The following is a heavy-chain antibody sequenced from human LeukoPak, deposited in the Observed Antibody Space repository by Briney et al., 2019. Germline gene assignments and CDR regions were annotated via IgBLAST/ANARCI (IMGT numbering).Heavy chain of an antibody. V-gene: IGHV3-48*03. J-gene: IGHJ4*02. D-gene: IGHD2-2*01. CDR2: ISTSGGTT. CDR3: ARDCSTCYPY. Sequence: RGSLTLSCAASGFTFSSYEMNWVRQAPGKGLEWVSYISTSGGTTHYADSVKGRFTISRDNAKNSLHLQMNSLRAEDTAVYYCARDCSTCYPYWGPGTLVSVSS. CDR1: GFTFSSYE.